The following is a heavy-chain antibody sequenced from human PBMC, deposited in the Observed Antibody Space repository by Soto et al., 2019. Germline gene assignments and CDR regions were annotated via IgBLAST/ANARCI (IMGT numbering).Heavy chain of an antibody. D-gene: IGHD3-10*01. CDR3: AKVRASYLSASYFYYGLDV. V-gene: IGHV3-23*01. J-gene: IGHJ6*02. Sequence: EVQLLESGGGLVRTGESLRLSCAASGFTFSHYVLSWVRQAPGRGLEWVSSISGSGSSVYLADSVRGRFTMSRDLSRNTVSLQMNRLRAEDTAIYYCAKVRASYLSASYFYYGLDVWGQGTTVTVSS. CDR1: GFTFSHYV. CDR2: ISGSGSSV.